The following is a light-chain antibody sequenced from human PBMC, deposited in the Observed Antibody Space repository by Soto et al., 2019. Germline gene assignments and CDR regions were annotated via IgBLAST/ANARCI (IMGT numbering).Light chain of an antibody. CDR3: CSYAGSYTRV. CDR1: SSDVGGYNY. V-gene: IGLV2-11*01. Sequence: QSALTQPRSVSGSPGQSVTISCTGTSSDVGGYNYVSWYQQLPGKAPKLMIYDVSKRPSGVPDRFSGSKSGNTASLTISGLQAEDEADYYCCSYAGSYTRVFGGGTKLTVL. CDR2: DVS. J-gene: IGLJ3*02.